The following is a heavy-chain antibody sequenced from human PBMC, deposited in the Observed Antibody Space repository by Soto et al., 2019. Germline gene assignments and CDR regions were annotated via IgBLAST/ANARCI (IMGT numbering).Heavy chain of an antibody. V-gene: IGHV1-2*04. CDR3: AREATNGSSGWYVGDY. CDR1: GYTFTGYY. Sequence: ASVKVSCKASGYTFTGYYMHWVRQAPGQGLEWMGWINPNSGGTNYAQKFQGWVTMTRDTSISTAYMELSRLRSDDTAVYYCAREATNGSSGWYVGDYWGQGTLVTVSS. J-gene: IGHJ4*02. D-gene: IGHD6-19*01. CDR2: INPNSGGT.